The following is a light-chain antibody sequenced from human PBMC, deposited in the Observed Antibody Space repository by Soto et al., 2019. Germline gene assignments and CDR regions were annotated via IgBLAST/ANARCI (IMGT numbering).Light chain of an antibody. CDR2: GAF. CDR1: QSVSSNY. J-gene: IGKJ1*01. CDR3: QQYGSSPRT. Sequence: EILLTQSPGTLSLSPWERTTFSCIAIQSVSSNYLAWYQQKPVQAPRLLIYGAFKRATGIPDRCSGSGSGTDFTLTISRMEPEDFAVYCCQQYGSSPRTFGQGTKV. V-gene: IGKV3-20*01.